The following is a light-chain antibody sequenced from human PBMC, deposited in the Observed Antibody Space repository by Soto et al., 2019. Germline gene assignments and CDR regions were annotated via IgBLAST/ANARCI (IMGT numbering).Light chain of an antibody. V-gene: IGKV1-9*01. CDR2: AAS. CDR3: QQLNTYPLT. Sequence: IQVTQSPLYLSASVGDRVTITCRASQGISSYLAWYQQKPGKAPNLLIYAASTLQSGVPSRFSGSESGTEFTLTISSLQPEDFATYYCQQLNTYPLTFGGGTKVDIK. CDR1: QGISSY. J-gene: IGKJ4*01.